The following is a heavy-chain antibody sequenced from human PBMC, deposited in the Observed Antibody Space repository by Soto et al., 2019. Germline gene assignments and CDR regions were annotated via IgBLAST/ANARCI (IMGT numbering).Heavy chain of an antibody. CDR1: GYTFTSYA. CDR2: INAGNGNT. J-gene: IGHJ4*02. Sequence: GTSVKVSCKASGYTFTSYAMHWVRQAPGQRLEWMGWINAGNGNTKYSQKFQGRVTITRDTSASTAYMELSSLRSEDTAVYYCAREGYCSSTSCSVLFDYWGQGTLVTVSS. V-gene: IGHV1-3*01. CDR3: AREGYCSSTSCSVLFDY. D-gene: IGHD2-2*01.